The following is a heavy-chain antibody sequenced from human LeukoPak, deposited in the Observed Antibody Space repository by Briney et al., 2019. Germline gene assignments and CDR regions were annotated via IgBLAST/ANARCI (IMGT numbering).Heavy chain of an antibody. Sequence: GGSLRLSCAASGFTVSSSYMSWVRQAPGKGLEWVSVIYSGGPTFHADSVKGRFTISRDNSKNTLYLQMNSLRAEDTAVYYCARQRYYYDSSGPYFDYWGQGTLVTVSS. CDR2: IYSGGPT. CDR1: GFTVSSSY. V-gene: IGHV3-53*01. J-gene: IGHJ4*02. D-gene: IGHD3-22*01. CDR3: ARQRYYYDSSGPYFDY.